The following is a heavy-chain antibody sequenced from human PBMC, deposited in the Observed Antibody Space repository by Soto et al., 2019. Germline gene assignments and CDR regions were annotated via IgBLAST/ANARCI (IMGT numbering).Heavy chain of an antibody. CDR1: GGTFSSYA. V-gene: IGHV1-69*12. CDR2: IVPIVDTA. D-gene: IGHD2-15*01. CDR3: VRVVAIPGHPDY. Sequence: QVQLVQSGAEVRQPASSVKVSCKTSGGTFSSYAISWVRQAPGQGLEWMGGIVPIVDTATYAQKFQGRVTITADESPRTDYMELSRLKSDDTAVYYCVRVVAIPGHPDYWGQGTLVTVSS. J-gene: IGHJ4*02.